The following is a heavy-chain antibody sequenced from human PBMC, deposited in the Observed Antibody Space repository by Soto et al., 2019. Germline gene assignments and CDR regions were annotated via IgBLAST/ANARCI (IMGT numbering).Heavy chain of an antibody. Sequence: SETLSLTCAVSGASISTNNWWTWVRQPPGKGLEWIGEIYHSGNNNYNPSLKSRVTISIDKSNNQFSLNLRSVTAADTAVYYCERGPATRAYLAYWGQGTLDPGSS. CDR3: ERGPATRAYLAY. D-gene: IGHD1-26*01. CDR2: IYHSGNN. V-gene: IGHV4-4*02. CDR1: GASISTNNW. J-gene: IGHJ4*02.